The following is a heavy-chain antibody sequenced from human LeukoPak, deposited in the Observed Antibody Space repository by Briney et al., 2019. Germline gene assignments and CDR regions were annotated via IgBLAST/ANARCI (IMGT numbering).Heavy chain of an antibody. CDR2: IKQDGSEK. J-gene: IGHJ6*02. Sequence: PGGSLRLSCAASGFTFSSYWMSWVRQAPGKGLEWVTNIKQDGSEKYYVDSVKGRFTISRDNAKNSLYLQMNSLRAEDTAVYYCARDVIVVQGYYYYGMDVWGQGTTVTVSS. V-gene: IGHV3-7*01. CDR1: GFTFSSYW. CDR3: ARDVIVVQGYYYYGMDV. D-gene: IGHD2/OR15-2a*01.